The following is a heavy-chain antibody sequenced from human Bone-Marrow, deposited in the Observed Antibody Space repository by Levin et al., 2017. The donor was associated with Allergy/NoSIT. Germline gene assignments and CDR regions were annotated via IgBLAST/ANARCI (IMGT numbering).Heavy chain of an antibody. CDR3: AKSFSMTAGGEIDY. V-gene: IGHV3-30*18. CDR2: ISFDGRTT. D-gene: IGHD2/OR15-2a*01. CDR1: GFTFSNYG. J-gene: IGHJ4*02. Sequence: GGSLRLSCAVSGFTFSNYGMHWVRQAPGKGLQWVAVISFDGRTTDYVDSVRGRFTISRDNSKNTVSLQMNSLRDEDAAVYYCAKSFSMTAGGEIDYWGQGTLVTVSS.